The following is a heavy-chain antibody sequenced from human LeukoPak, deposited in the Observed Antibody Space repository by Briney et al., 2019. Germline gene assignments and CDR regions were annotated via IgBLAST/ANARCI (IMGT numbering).Heavy chain of an antibody. CDR1: GFTSSSYA. CDR3: ATQVGATDY. J-gene: IGHJ4*02. Sequence: GGSLRLSCAASGFTSSSYAMSWVRQAPGKGLERVSIISGSGGSTYYADSVKGRYTISRDNSKNTLYLQMNSLSAEDTAVYYCATQVGATDYWGQGTLVTVSS. D-gene: IGHD1-26*01. CDR2: ISGSGGST. V-gene: IGHV3-23*01.